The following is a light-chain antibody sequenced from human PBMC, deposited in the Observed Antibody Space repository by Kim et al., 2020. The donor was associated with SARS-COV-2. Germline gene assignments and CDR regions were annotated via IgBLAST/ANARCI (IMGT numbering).Light chain of an antibody. CDR2: DAR. Sequence: PGGTVTRTSGSSNGAVNKDHYHYWFQQKHGQAPRTLNYDARDKHSWTPARCSGSLLGGKAAMTLAGAEAEDEADYYCLVSYNGAWVFGGGTQLTVL. V-gene: IGLV7-46*01. CDR1: NGAVNKDHY. J-gene: IGLJ3*02. CDR3: LVSYNGAWV.